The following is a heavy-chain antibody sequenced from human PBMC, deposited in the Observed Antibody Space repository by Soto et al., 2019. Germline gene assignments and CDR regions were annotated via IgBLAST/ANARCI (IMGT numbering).Heavy chain of an antibody. CDR1: GLTFSNAW. D-gene: IGHD2-8*01. CDR3: TMDDVWCSNGVCRYSNYAMDD. J-gene: IGHJ6*02. V-gene: IGHV3-15*01. Sequence: PGGSLRLSCAGSGLTFSNAWMSWVRQAPGKGLECVGRIKSKTDGGTRDYAAPVKGRFTISRDDSTNMLFLQMSSLKTEDTGVYYCTMDDVWCSNGVCRYSNYAMDDWGQGTTVTVSS. CDR2: IKSKTDGGTR.